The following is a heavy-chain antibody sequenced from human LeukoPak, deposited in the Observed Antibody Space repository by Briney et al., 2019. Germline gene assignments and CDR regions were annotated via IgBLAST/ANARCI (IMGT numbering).Heavy chain of an antibody. Sequence: GESLKISWKGSGYSFISYWIGWVRQVPGKGLEWMGIIYPGDSNTRYSPSFQGQVTISADKSTSTAYLQCSSPKASDTAIYSCARHAGGYRYADQWGQGTLVTVSS. CDR3: ARHAGGYRYADQ. CDR2: IYPGDSNT. D-gene: IGHD5-18*01. V-gene: IGHV5-51*01. CDR1: GYSFISYW. J-gene: IGHJ4*02.